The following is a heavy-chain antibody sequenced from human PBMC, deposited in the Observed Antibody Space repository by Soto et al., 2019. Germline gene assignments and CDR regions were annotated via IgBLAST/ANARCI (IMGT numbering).Heavy chain of an antibody. V-gene: IGHV1-69*12. Sequence: QVQLVQSGAEVKKPGSSVKVSCKASGGTFSSYAISWVRQAPGQGLEWMGGIIPIFGTANYAQKFQGRVTITADEATSTAYMELRSLRSEDTAVYYWAPERGTGGGGAFDIWGQGTMVTVSS. CDR1: GGTFSSYA. J-gene: IGHJ3*02. D-gene: IGHD7-27*01. CDR2: IIPIFGTA. CDR3: APERGTGGGGAFDI.